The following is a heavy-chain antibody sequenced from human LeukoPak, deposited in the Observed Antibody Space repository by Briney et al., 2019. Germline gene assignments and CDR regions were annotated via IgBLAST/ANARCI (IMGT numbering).Heavy chain of an antibody. CDR2: IIPIFGTA. CDR3: ATTEYYYDSSCYSIFDY. D-gene: IGHD3-22*01. Sequence: ASVKVSCKASGGTFSSYAISWVRQAPGQGLEWMGGIIPIFGTANYAQKFQGRVTITADESTSRAYMELSSLRSDDTAVYYCATTEYYYDSSCYSIFDYWGQGTLVTVSS. J-gene: IGHJ4*02. CDR1: GGTFSSYA. V-gene: IGHV1-69*13.